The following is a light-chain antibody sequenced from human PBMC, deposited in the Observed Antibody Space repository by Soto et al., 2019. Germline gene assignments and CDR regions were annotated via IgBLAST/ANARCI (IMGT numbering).Light chain of an antibody. Sequence: QSVLTQSPSASASLGASVKLTCTLSSGHSSYAIAWHQQQPEKGPRYLMKLNSDCSHSKGDGIPDRFSGSSSGAERYLTISSLQSEYEADYYCQTWGTGIHYVFGTGTKLTVL. CDR1: SGHSSYA. CDR2: LNSDCSH. V-gene: IGLV4-69*01. J-gene: IGLJ1*01. CDR3: QTWGTGIHYV.